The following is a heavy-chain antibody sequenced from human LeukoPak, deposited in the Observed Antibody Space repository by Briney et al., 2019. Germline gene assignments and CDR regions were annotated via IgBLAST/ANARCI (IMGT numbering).Heavy chain of an antibody. CDR3: AAWSDAAWYGGNY. Sequence: GGSLRLSCAVSGIIFSSYSMNWVRQAPGKGLEWVSYISSSGSTIYYADSVKGRFTISRDNAKNSLYLQMSSLRAEDTAVYYCAAWSDAAWYGGNYWGQGTLVTVSS. CDR2: ISSSGSTI. V-gene: IGHV3-48*01. J-gene: IGHJ4*02. CDR1: GIIFSSYS. D-gene: IGHD3-10*01.